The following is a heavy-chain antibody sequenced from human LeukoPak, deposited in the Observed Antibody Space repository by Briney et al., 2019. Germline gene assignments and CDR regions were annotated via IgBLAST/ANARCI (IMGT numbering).Heavy chain of an antibody. Sequence: GGSLRLSCVASAFTFSNHDINWVRQAPGRGLECISYIGATGDSKFYADSVRGRFIVSRDNAKNSLYLQMDRLRVEDTAIYYCARAKGYCGSLMCPPDLWGRGTLVTVST. CDR2: IGATGDSK. CDR3: ARAKGYCGSLMCPPDL. V-gene: IGHV3-48*03. D-gene: IGHD2-15*01. CDR1: AFTFSNHD. J-gene: IGHJ2*01.